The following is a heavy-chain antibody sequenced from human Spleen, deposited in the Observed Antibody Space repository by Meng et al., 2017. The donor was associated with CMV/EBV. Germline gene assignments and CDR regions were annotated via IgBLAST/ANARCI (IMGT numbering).Heavy chain of an antibody. D-gene: IGHD6-13*01. CDR2: IYYSGRT. Sequence: LPLEESGPGLVKPSATLSLTCTVSGGPINSSSYYWGWIRQPPGKGLEWIGSIYYSGRTYYNPSLKSRVTISVDTSKNQFSLKLSSVTAADTAVYYCARPIAAAGWFDPWGQGTLVTVSS. J-gene: IGHJ5*02. CDR1: GGPINSSSYY. CDR3: ARPIAAAGWFDP. V-gene: IGHV4-39*01.